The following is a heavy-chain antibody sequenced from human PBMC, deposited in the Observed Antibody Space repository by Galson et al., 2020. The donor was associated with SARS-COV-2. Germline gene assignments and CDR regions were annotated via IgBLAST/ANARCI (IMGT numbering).Heavy chain of an antibody. J-gene: IGHJ4*02. CDR1: GGPFSGYY. V-gene: IGHV4-34*01. Sequence: SETLSLTCAVYGGPFSGYYWSWIRQPPGKGLEWLGEINHTGRTNYNPSLKSRVTISVDTSKNQFSLKLSSVTAADTAVYHCARGKDDSSGYYYVYYFDYWGQGTLVTVSS. CDR2: INHTGRT. D-gene: IGHD3-22*01. CDR3: ARGKDDSSGYYYVYYFDY.